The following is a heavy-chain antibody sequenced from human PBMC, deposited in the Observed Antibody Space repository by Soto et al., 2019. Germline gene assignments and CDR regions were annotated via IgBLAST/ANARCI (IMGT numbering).Heavy chain of an antibody. D-gene: IGHD3-22*01. Sequence: QVQLVQSGAEVKKPGSSVKVSCKASGGTFSSYTISWVRQAPGQGLEWMGRIIPILGIANYAQKFQGRVKITADKCTSTAYMELSSLRSEDTAVYYCAREDYDSSGYYVPLDYWGQGTLVTVSS. CDR3: AREDYDSSGYYVPLDY. CDR1: GGTFSSYT. J-gene: IGHJ4*02. V-gene: IGHV1-69*08. CDR2: IIPILGIA.